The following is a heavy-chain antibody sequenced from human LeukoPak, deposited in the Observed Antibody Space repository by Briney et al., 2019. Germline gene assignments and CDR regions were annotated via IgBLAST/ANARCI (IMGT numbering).Heavy chain of an antibody. D-gene: IGHD2-15*01. Sequence: GGSLRLSCAASGFTFSSYWMHWVRQAPGKGLEWVSSISSSSSYIYYADSVKGRFTISRDNAKNSLYLQMNSLRAEDTAVYYCARLYCSGGSCYFFDYWGQGTLVTVSS. CDR2: ISSSSSYI. V-gene: IGHV3-21*01. CDR1: GFTFSSYW. J-gene: IGHJ4*02. CDR3: ARLYCSGGSCYFFDY.